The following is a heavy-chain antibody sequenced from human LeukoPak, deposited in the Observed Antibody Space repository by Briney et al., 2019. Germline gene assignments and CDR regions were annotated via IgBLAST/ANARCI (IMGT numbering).Heavy chain of an antibody. Sequence: RSSETLSLTCTVSGGSFNSSLHYWGWIRQPPGKGLEWVGSIYYTGSTYYHPALKSPVTISIDTSKNQLSLKLTSVTAADTAVYFCARDPHHDDSGDEGFDYWGQGTLVTVSS. CDR1: GGSFNSSLHY. J-gene: IGHJ4*02. D-gene: IGHD4-17*01. V-gene: IGHV4-39*07. CDR2: IYYTGST. CDR3: ARDPHHDDSGDEGFDY.